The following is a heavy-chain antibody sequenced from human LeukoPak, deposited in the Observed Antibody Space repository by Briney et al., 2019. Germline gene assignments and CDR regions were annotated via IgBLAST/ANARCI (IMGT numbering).Heavy chain of an antibody. V-gene: IGHV3-30*04. Sequence: GGSLRLSCAASGFTFSSYAMHWVRQAPGKGLEWVAVISYDGSNKYYADSVKGRFTASRDNSKNTLYLQMNSLRAEDTAVYYCAKFIWFGEDGGYFDYWGQGTLVTVSS. CDR2: ISYDGSNK. CDR1: GFTFSSYA. D-gene: IGHD3-10*01. J-gene: IGHJ4*02. CDR3: AKFIWFGEDGGYFDY.